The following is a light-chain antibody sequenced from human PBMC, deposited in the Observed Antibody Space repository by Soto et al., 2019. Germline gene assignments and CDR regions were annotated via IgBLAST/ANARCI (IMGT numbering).Light chain of an antibody. Sequence: EIVMTQSPATLSVSPGERVTLFCRARQSVNSRLAWYQQKPAQAPRLLIYDASTRATGIPARFSGSGSGTEFTLTISSLQSEDFAVYYCQQYKNWPPEYTFGQGTKLEIQ. CDR2: DAS. CDR3: QQYKNWPPEYT. J-gene: IGKJ2*01. V-gene: IGKV3-15*01. CDR1: QSVNSR.